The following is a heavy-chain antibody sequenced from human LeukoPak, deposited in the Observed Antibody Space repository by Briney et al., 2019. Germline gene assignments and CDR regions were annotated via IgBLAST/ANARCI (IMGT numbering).Heavy chain of an antibody. CDR2: IYYSGST. V-gene: IGHV4-61*01. CDR1: GYSISSGYY. J-gene: IGHJ4*02. D-gene: IGHD3-16*01. Sequence: SETLSLTCAVSGYSISSGYYWGWIRQPPGKGLEWIGYIYYSGSTNYNPSLKSRVTISVDTSKTQFSLKLNSVTAADTAVYYCARLRANYFDYWGQGTLVTVSS. CDR3: ARLRANYFDY.